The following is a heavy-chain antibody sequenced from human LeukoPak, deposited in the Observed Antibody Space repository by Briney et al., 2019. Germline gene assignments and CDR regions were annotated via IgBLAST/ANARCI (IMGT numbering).Heavy chain of an antibody. Sequence: SETLSLTCTVSGGSISSSSYYWGWIRQPPGKGLEWIGSIYHSGSTYYNPSLKSRVTISVDTSKNQFSLKLSSVTAADTAVYYCARGSRSSDGVWGQGTLVTVSS. CDR2: IYHSGST. J-gene: IGHJ4*02. CDR1: GGSISSSSYY. CDR3: ARGSRSSDGV. V-gene: IGHV4-39*07. D-gene: IGHD6-25*01.